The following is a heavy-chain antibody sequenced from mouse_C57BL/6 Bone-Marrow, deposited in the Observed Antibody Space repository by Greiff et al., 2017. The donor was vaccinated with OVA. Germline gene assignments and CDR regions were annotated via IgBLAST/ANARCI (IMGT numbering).Heavy chain of an antibody. V-gene: IGHV1-81*01. CDR2: IYPRSGNT. CDR1: GYTFTSYG. CDR3: ALTFAY. J-gene: IGHJ3*01. Sequence: QVQLQQSGAELARPGASVKLSCKASGYTFTSYGISWVKQRTGQGLEWIGEIYPRSGNTYYNEKFKGKATLTADKSSSTAYMELRSLTSEDSAVYFWALTFAYWGQGTLVTVSA.